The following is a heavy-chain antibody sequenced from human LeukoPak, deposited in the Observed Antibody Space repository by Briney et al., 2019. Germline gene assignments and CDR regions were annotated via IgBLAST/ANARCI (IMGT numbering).Heavy chain of an antibody. CDR1: GYTFTSYG. D-gene: IGHD3-3*01. V-gene: IGHV1-18*01. CDR2: ISAYNGNT. J-gene: IGHJ6*02. CDR3: ARDPGTDYDFWSGYRGYYGMDV. Sequence: ASVKVSCKASGYTFTSYGISWVRQAPGQGPEWMGWISAYNGNTNYAQKLQGRVTMTTDTSTSTAYMELRSLRSDDTAVYYCARDPGTDYDFWSGYRGYYGMDVWGQGTTVTVSS.